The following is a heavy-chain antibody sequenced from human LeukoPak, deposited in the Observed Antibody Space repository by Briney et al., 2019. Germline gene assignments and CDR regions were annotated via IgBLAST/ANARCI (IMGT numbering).Heavy chain of an antibody. V-gene: IGHV3-30*04. CDR1: GVAFSGGA. Sequence: GGALILSCAASGVAFSGGAMRWFRRAPGQGLEWVAVISYDASHKFYADSVQGRFTISRDNSKNTLSLQMDTLRREDTAVYYRARARSVGLPTGFDQWGQGNPVTLSS. J-gene: IGHJ4*02. D-gene: IGHD1-1*01. CDR2: ISYDASHK. CDR3: ARARSVGLPTGFDQ.